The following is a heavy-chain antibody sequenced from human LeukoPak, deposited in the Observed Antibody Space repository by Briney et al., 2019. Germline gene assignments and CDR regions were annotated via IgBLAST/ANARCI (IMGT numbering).Heavy chain of an antibody. Sequence: GGSLRLSCAASGFTFSSYTMHWIRQAPGKGLEWVSSISGSNSYIFYADSVKGRFTVSRDNAKDSLYLQMNSLRAEDTAVYHCARALTTLTYEGYWGQGTLVTVSS. J-gene: IGHJ4*02. CDR2: ISGSNSYI. CDR3: ARALTTLTYEGY. D-gene: IGHD1-1*01. V-gene: IGHV3-21*01. CDR1: GFTFSSYT.